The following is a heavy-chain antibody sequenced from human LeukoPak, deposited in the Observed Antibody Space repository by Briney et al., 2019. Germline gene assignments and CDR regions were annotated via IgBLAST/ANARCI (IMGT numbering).Heavy chain of an antibody. CDR2: ISGSGGAT. Sequence: GGSLRLSCAASGFTFNTYGMSWVRQAPGKGLEWVSGISGSGGATYYADSVKGGFTISRDDPHNTLYLQMNSLRAEDTAVYFCARGGVDYYGSGTYYLMYYFDYWGQGALVTVSS. D-gene: IGHD3-10*01. J-gene: IGHJ4*02. V-gene: IGHV3-23*01. CDR1: GFTFNTYG. CDR3: ARGGVDYYGSGTYYLMYYFDY.